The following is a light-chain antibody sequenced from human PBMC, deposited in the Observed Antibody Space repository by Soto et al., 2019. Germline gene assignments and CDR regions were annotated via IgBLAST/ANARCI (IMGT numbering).Light chain of an antibody. CDR1: QGIRND. V-gene: IGKV1-39*01. J-gene: IGKJ5*01. CDR3: QQSYGTPIT. CDR2: AAS. Sequence: IKMTQSPSSLSASVGDRVTITCRASQGIRNDLGWYQQKPGKAPKLLIYAASSLQSEVPSRFSGSGSGTDFTLTITSLQPEDFATYYCQQSYGTPITFGQGTRLEIK.